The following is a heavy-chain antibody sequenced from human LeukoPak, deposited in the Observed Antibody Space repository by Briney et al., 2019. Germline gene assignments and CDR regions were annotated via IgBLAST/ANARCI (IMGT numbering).Heavy chain of an antibody. V-gene: IGHV3-74*01. CDR1: GFTFNNYW. CDR3: AKEIDGFDV. Sequence: GGSLRLSCTASGFTFNNYWMHWVRHAPGMGLVWVSSIRFDGGDTAYADSAKGRFTISRDNAKNTMFLQMNNLRAEDTAVYYCAKEIDGFDVWGQGTLVTVSS. J-gene: IGHJ3*01. CDR2: IRFDGGDT.